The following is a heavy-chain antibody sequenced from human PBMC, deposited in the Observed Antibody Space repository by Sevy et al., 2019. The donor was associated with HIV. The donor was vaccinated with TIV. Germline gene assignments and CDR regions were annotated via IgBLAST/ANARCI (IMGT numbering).Heavy chain of an antibody. J-gene: IGHJ4*02. Sequence: GGSLRLSCAASGFTFATYAMTWVRQAPGKGLEWVSVISFGGADTYYADSVKGRFTISRDNSKNTLYQQMNSLRADDTAVFYCAKDRVSGSYYTGDFDSWGQGTLVTVSS. D-gene: IGHD3-10*01. CDR2: ISFGGADT. CDR3: AKDRVSGSYYTGDFDS. V-gene: IGHV3-23*01. CDR1: GFTFATYA.